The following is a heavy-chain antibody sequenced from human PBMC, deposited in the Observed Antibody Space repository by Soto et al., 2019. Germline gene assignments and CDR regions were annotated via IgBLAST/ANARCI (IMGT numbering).Heavy chain of an antibody. V-gene: IGHV4-61*01. CDR3: ARVTLRRGYGDYAGWFDP. CDR1: GGSVSSGSYY. J-gene: IGHJ5*02. D-gene: IGHD4-17*01. Sequence: QVQLQESGPGLVKPSETLSLTCTVSGGSVSSGSYYWSWIRQPPGKGLEGSGYIYYSGSTNYNPSLQSRVTISVDTSKTQFSLKLSSVTAADTAVYYCARVTLRRGYGDYAGWFDPWGQGNLVTVSS. CDR2: IYYSGST.